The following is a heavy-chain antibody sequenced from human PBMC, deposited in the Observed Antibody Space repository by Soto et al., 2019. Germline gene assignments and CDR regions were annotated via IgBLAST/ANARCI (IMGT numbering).Heavy chain of an antibody. D-gene: IGHD2-21*01. Sequence: QVQLVQSGAEVKKPRASVKVSCKASGYTFSSYDINWVRQATGQGLEWMGWMNPNSGNTGYAQKFQGRVTMTWNTSISTAYMEVISLRSDDTAVYYCARAVVIAIREGFGYWGQGTLVTVSS. V-gene: IGHV1-8*01. CDR2: MNPNSGNT. CDR3: ARAVVIAIREGFGY. J-gene: IGHJ4*02. CDR1: GYTFSSYD.